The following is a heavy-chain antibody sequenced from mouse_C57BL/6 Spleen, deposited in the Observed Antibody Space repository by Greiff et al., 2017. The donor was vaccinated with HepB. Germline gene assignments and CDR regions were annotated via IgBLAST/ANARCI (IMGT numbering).Heavy chain of an antibody. CDR3: ARDRDWEVSYFDY. CDR2: ISDGGSYT. D-gene: IGHD4-1*01. Sequence: EVQLQESGGGLVKPGGSLKLSCAASGFTFTSYAMPWVRQTPEKGLEWIATISDGGSYTKYPDNVKGRSTITRDKAKNNLYLQMSNLTSEDTAMYYCARDRDWEVSYFDYWGQGTTLTVSS. CDR1: GFTFTSYA. J-gene: IGHJ2*01. V-gene: IGHV5-4*01.